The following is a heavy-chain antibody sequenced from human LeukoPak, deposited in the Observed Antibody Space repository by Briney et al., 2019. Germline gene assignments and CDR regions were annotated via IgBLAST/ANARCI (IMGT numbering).Heavy chain of an antibody. V-gene: IGHV4-59*02. CDR2: MYYTGST. Sequence: PSETLSLTCTVSVGSVTSYYWSCIRQPPRKGLEWIGYMYYTGSTKYNPSLQSRVTISEDTSKNQFSLRLSSGAAADTAVYYCARRDGSGYYGYYFDHWGQGTLVTVSS. J-gene: IGHJ4*02. CDR1: VGSVTSYY. D-gene: IGHD3-22*01. CDR3: ARRDGSGYYGYYFDH.